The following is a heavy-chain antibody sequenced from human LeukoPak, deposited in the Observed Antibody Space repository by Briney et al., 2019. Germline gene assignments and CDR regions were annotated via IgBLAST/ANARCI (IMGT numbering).Heavy chain of an antibody. D-gene: IGHD3-9*01. CDR1: GFTFDDYA. Sequence: PGGSLRLSCAASGFTFDDYAMHWVRQAPGKGLEWVSLISGDGGSTYYADSVKGRFTISRDNSKNSLYPQMNSLRTEDTALYYCAKDIGPVRYYDILTGYYFYYYGMDVWGQGTTVTVSS. V-gene: IGHV3-43*02. CDR2: ISGDGGST. J-gene: IGHJ6*02. CDR3: AKDIGPVRYYDILTGYYFYYYGMDV.